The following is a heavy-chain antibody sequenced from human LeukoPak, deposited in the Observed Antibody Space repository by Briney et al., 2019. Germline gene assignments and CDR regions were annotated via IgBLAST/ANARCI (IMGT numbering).Heavy chain of an antibody. CDR3: ARGGPYEPPDY. D-gene: IGHD3-3*01. CDR1: GFTFSSYD. Sequence: GGSLRLSCAASGFTFSSYDMHWVRQAAGKGLEWVSAIGTAGDTYYPGSVKGRFTISRENAKNSLYLQMDSLRAGDTAVYYCARGGPYEPPDYWGQGTLVTVSS. J-gene: IGHJ4*02. V-gene: IGHV3-13*01. CDR2: IGTAGDT.